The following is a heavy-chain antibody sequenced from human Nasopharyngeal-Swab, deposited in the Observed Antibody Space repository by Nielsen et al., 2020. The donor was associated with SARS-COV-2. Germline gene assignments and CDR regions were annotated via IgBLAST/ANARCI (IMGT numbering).Heavy chain of an antibody. CDR2: ISFDGSTK. Sequence: GESLKISCVGSGFGFSNYALHWLRQAPGKGPEWVAVISFDGSTKFYADSVKGRFTISRDNSKNILFLEMNGLRSEDTATYHCAKGDLRDGFNFLWGRGTLVIVSS. CDR3: AKGDLRDGFNFL. J-gene: IGHJ4*02. D-gene: IGHD5-24*01. V-gene: IGHV3-30*18. CDR1: GFGFSNYA.